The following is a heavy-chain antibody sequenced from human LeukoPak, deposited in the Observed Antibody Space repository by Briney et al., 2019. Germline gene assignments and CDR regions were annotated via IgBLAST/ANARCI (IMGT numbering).Heavy chain of an antibody. CDR3: ARYAYCGGDCHGRVFDP. J-gene: IGHJ5*02. CDR2: ISAYNGNT. CDR1: GYTFTSYG. D-gene: IGHD2-21*02. Sequence: EASVKVSCKASGYTFTSYGISWVRQAPGQGLEWMGWISAYNGNTNYAQKLQGRVTMTTDTSTSTAYMELRSLRSDDTAVYYCARYAYCGGDCHGRVFDPWGQGTLVTVSS. V-gene: IGHV1-18*01.